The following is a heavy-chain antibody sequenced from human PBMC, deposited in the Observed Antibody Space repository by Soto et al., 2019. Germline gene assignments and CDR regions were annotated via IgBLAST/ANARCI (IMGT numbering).Heavy chain of an antibody. V-gene: IGHV1-18*01. D-gene: IGHD3-9*01. Sequence: ASVKVSCKASGYTFTSYGISWVRQAPGQGLEWMGWISAYNGNTNYAQKLQGRVTMTTDTSTSTAYMELRSLRSDDTAVYYCARYGLSYYDILSGDDYWGQGTLVTVSS. CDR1: GYTFTSYG. CDR2: ISAYNGNT. J-gene: IGHJ4*02. CDR3: ARYGLSYYDILSGDDY.